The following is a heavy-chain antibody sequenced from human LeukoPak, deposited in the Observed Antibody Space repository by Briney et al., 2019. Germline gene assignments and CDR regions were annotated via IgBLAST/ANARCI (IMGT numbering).Heavy chain of an antibody. D-gene: IGHD3-22*01. V-gene: IGHV3-30-3*01. CDR3: ARAPMSYDSSGFGGAFDI. Sequence: GRSLRLSCAASGFTFRNYAMHWVRQAPGKGLEWVAVISYDGTNKYYADSVKGRFTISRDNSENTMYLQMNSLRAEDTAMYYCARAPMSYDSSGFGGAFDIWGQGTMVTVSS. CDR2: ISYDGTNK. J-gene: IGHJ3*02. CDR1: GFTFRNYA.